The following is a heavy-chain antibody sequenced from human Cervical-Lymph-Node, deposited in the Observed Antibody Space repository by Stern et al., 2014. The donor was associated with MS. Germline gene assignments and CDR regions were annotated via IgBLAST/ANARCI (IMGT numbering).Heavy chain of an antibody. Sequence: AQLVESGSEVKKPGASVKVSCKASEYTHNNYLIHWVRQAPGQRPAWMGVINPSGATNYAQKVQDRVTMTTDASTSTFYMELSRLRSEDTAVYYCAVRYCSGGRCYSVPDVWGQGTTVIVSS. V-gene: IGHV1-46*02. CDR3: AVRYCSGGRCYSVPDV. CDR2: INPSGAT. CDR1: EYTHNNYL. D-gene: IGHD2-15*01. J-gene: IGHJ6*02.